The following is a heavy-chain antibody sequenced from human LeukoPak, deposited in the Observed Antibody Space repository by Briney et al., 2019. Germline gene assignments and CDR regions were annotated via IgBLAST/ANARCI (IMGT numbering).Heavy chain of an antibody. D-gene: IGHD6-19*01. CDR1: GFXFSSYG. V-gene: IGHV3-30*18. Sequence: GGSLRLSCAASGFXFSSYGMHWVRQAPGKGLEWAALISYDGSNKYYADSVKGRFTISRDNSKNTLYLQMNSLRAEDTAVYYCAKDRRAGDDAFDIWGQGTMVTVSS. CDR2: ISYDGSNK. J-gene: IGHJ3*02. CDR3: AKDRRAGDDAFDI.